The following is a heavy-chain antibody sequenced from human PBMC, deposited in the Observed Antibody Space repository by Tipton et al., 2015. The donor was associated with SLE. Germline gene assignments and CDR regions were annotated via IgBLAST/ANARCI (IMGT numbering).Heavy chain of an antibody. J-gene: IGHJ4*02. Sequence: TLSLTCTVSGGSISSGSYPWSWIRKPAGKGLEWIGYIYASGSTNYNPSLKSRVTISVDTSKNQFSLRLSSVTAADTAVYYCARDAPAIYSGSDYWGQGTLVTVSS. V-gene: IGHV4-61*10. CDR2: IYASGST. CDR3: ARDAPAIYSGSDY. CDR1: GGSISSGSYP. D-gene: IGHD1-26*01.